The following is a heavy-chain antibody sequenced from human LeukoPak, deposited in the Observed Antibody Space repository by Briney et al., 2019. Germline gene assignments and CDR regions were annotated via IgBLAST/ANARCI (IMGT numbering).Heavy chain of an antibody. CDR1: GRSVTSGSYY. D-gene: IGHD2/OR15-2a*01. CDR3: ARLSPPDY. Sequence: NPSETLSLTCTVSGRSVTSGSYYASWIRQPPGKGLEWIGYIYYSGSTNYNPSLKSRVTISVDTSKNQFSLKLSSVTAADTAVYYCARLSPPDYWGQGTLVTVSS. V-gene: IGHV4-61*01. J-gene: IGHJ4*02. CDR2: IYYSGST.